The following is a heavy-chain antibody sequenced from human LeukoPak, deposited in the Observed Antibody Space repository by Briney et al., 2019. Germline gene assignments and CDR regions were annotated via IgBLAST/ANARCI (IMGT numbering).Heavy chain of an antibody. J-gene: IGHJ4*02. CDR2: IYYSGST. Sequence: SETLSLTCTVSGGSISSSSYCWGWIRQPPGKGLEWIGSIYYSGSTYYNPSLKSRVTISVDTSKNQFSLKLSSVTAADTAVYYCARCETRYGSGSPRDFDYWGQGTPVTVSS. CDR1: GGSISSSSYC. D-gene: IGHD3-10*01. V-gene: IGHV4-39*01. CDR3: ARCETRYGSGSPRDFDY.